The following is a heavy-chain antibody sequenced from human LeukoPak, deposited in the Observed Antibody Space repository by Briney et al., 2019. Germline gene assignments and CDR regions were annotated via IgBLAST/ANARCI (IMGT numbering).Heavy chain of an antibody. CDR2: MNPNSGNT. CDR1: GYTFTSYG. V-gene: IGHV1-8*02. D-gene: IGHD3-10*01. CDR3: ARAYYYGSGSYYYYYYGMDV. J-gene: IGHJ6*02. Sequence: ASVKVSCKASGYTFTSYGINWVRQATGQGLEWMGWMNPNSGNTGYAQKFQGRVTMTRNTSISTAYMELSSLRSEDTAVYYCARAYYYGSGSYYYYYYGMDVWGQGTTVTVSS.